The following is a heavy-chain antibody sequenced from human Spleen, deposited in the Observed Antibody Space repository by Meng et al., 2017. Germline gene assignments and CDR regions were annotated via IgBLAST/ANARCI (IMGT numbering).Heavy chain of an antibody. V-gene: IGHV1-18*01. CDR3: ARSWITEMANFDS. J-gene: IGHJ4*02. CDR2: ISAYNGDT. D-gene: IGHD5-24*01. CDR1: GYTYTHHG. Sequence: QVQLVQSGAEVRKPGASVKVSCKASGYTYTHHGIGWVRHAPGQGLEWMGWISAYNGDTIYVQKFQGRVTVTTDASTSTAYMELRSLRSDDTAVYYCARSWITEMANFDSWGQGTLVTVSS.